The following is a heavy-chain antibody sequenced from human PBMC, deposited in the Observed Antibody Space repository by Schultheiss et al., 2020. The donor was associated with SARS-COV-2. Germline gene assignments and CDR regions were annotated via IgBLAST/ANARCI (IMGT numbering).Heavy chain of an antibody. CDR3: ARIVPGSYFDY. CDR1: GFTFSSYG. D-gene: IGHD2-2*01. V-gene: IGHV3-74*01. CDR2: INSDGSST. J-gene: IGHJ4*02. Sequence: GGSLRLSCAASGFTFSSYGMHWVRQAPGKGLEWVSRINSDGSSTTYADSVKGRFTISRVNAKNSLYLQMNSLGAEDTAVYYCARIVPGSYFDYWGQGTLVTVSS.